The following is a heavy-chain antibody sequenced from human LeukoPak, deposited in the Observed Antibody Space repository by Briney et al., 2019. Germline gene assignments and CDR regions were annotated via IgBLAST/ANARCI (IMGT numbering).Heavy chain of an antibody. CDR3: ARVGGMTILTAYYFDY. J-gene: IGHJ4*02. CDR2: IYTSGST. D-gene: IGHD3-9*01. V-gene: IGHV4-4*07. Sequence: SETLSLTCTVSSGSISSYYWSWIRQPAGKGLEWIGRIYTSGSTNYNPSLKSRVTISLDTSKNQFSLKLSSVTAADTAVYYCARVGGMTILTAYYFDYWGQGTLVTVSS. CDR1: SGSISSYY.